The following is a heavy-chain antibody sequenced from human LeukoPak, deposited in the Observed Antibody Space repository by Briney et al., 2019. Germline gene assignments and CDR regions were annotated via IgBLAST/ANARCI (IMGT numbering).Heavy chain of an antibody. Sequence: SETLSLTCTVSGYSISSGHHWAWFRQTPGKGLEWLGSIYQDGSTYYNPSLKSRVTISVDTSKNQFSLKLSSVTAADTAVYYCARVVLLWFGETYNWFDPWGQGTLVTVSS. CDR1: GYSISSGHH. V-gene: IGHV4-38-2*02. CDR3: ARVVLLWFGETYNWFDP. D-gene: IGHD3-10*01. CDR2: IYQDGST. J-gene: IGHJ5*02.